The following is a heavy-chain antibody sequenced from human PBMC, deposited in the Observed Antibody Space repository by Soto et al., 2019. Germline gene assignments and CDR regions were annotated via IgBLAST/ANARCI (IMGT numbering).Heavy chain of an antibody. CDR2: LNPNRGNT. V-gene: IGHV1-8*01. D-gene: IGHD5-18*01. J-gene: IGHJ6*02. CDR3: ASGWGGYSYGYPYYYGMDV. CDR1: AYTFTNYD. Sequence: ASVTVSTNTSAYTFTNYDINWVRKATGQKLDCMGWLNPNRGNTGYAQKFQDRVTITRNTSIRTAYVELSSLRSEEIAVYYCASGWGGYSYGYPYYYGMDVWGQGNTVTVSS.